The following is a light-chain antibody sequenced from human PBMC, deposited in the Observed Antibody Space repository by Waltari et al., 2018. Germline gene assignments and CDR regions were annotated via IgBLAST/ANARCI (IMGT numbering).Light chain of an antibody. V-gene: IGLV4-69*01. J-gene: IGLJ3*02. CDR3: QTWGTGTWV. Sequence: QPVLTQPPSASASLGASVKLTCTLSSGHNNNAISWHQQQPEKGPRFLMKVNSDGRRSKGDGIPYRFSGSSSGTEWYLIISSLQSEDEADYYCQTWGTGTWVFGGGTRLTVL. CDR1: SGHNNNA. CDR2: VNSDGRR.